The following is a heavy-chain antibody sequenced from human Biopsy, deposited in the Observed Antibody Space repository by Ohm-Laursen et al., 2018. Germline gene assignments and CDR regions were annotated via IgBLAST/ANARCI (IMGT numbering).Heavy chain of an antibody. Sequence: SVNASCKTSGYTFTSYGISWVRQAPGQGLEWMGWINTENGNTIYAQNLQGRVTMTADTSTSTAYMEVTSLRSDDTAVYYCARAKLEPVYYYYGMDVWGQGTTVTVSS. CDR3: ARAKLEPVYYYYGMDV. D-gene: IGHD1-1*01. CDR1: GYTFTSYG. V-gene: IGHV1-18*01. CDR2: INTENGNT. J-gene: IGHJ6*02.